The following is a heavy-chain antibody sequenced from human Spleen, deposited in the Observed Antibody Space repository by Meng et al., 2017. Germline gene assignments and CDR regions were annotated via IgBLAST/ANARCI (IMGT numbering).Heavy chain of an antibody. Sequence: GESLKISCSVSGFTFGSYGMSWVRQAPGKGLEWVSGVSGIGDYTYYADSVKGRFIVSRDKSKNTLYLQMISLSAEDTAVYYCAKDVAAVGTEALDMWVEGTMVT. D-gene: IGHD6-13*01. CDR1: GFTFGSYG. J-gene: IGHJ3*02. CDR2: VSGIGDYT. V-gene: IGHV3-23*01. CDR3: AKDVAAVGTEALDM.